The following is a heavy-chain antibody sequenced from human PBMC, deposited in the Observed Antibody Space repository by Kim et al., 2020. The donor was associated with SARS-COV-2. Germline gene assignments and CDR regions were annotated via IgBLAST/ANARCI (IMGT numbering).Heavy chain of an antibody. V-gene: IGHV4-34*01. D-gene: IGHD4-4*01. CDR3: ARGRQSAFDI. CDR2: INHSGST. CDR1: GGSFSGYY. J-gene: IGHJ3*02. Sequence: SETLSLTCAVYGGSFSGYYWSWIRQPPGKGLEWIGEINHSGSTNYNPSLKSRVTISVDTSKNQFSLKLSSVTAADTAVYYCARGRQSAFDIWGQGTMVTVSS.